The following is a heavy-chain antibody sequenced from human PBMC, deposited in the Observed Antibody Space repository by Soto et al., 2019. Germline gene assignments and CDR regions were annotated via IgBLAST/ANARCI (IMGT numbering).Heavy chain of an antibody. Sequence: QVQLVQSGAEVKKPGASVKVSCKASGYSFSTYDINWVRQAAGQGLERMGWVNLKSGNTDYAQRFRGRVTMTSNTSISTAYMELSALTPEDTAVYYCARPYCDSTSCYTDWFDPWGQGTLVTVSS. V-gene: IGHV1-8*01. D-gene: IGHD2-2*02. CDR1: GYSFSTYD. J-gene: IGHJ5*02. CDR3: ARPYCDSTSCYTDWFDP. CDR2: VNLKSGNT.